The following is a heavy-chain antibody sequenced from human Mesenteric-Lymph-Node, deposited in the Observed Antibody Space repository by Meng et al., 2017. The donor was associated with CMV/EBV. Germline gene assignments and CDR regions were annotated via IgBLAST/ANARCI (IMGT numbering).Heavy chain of an antibody. CDR3: ARGEDLSY. Sequence: KVSCKTYGDTFSDYIFTGVRQAPGQGLEWMGSIIPIFETPNYALKFQGRVTFIADESTSTVYMEMSSLRSGDTAVYYCARGEDLSYWGQGTLVTVSS. V-gene: IGHV1-69*01. CDR2: IIPIFETP. CDR1: GDTFSDYI. J-gene: IGHJ4*02.